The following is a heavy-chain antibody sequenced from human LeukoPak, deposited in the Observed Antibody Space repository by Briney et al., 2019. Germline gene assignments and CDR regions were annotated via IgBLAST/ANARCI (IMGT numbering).Heavy chain of an antibody. CDR3: ARDRIVVVPAAEPITYNWFDP. Sequence: SETLSLTCAVSGGSISSGGYSWSWIRQPPGKGLEWIGYIYHSGSTYYNPSLKSRVTISVDRSKNQFSLKLSSVTAADTAVYYCARDRIVVVPAAEPITYNWFDPWGQGTLVTVSS. V-gene: IGHV4-30-2*01. D-gene: IGHD2-2*01. CDR2: IYHSGST. CDR1: GGSISSGGYS. J-gene: IGHJ5*02.